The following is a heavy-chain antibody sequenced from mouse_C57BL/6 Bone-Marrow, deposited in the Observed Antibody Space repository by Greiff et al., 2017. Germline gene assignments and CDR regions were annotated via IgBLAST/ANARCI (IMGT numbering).Heavy chain of an antibody. CDR1: GFSLSTFGMG. V-gene: IGHV8-8*01. J-gene: IGHJ4*01. D-gene: IGHD2-4*01. CDR3: ARICMGLRRGLYYAMDY. Sequence: QVQLKECGPGILQPSQTLSLTCSFSGFSLSTFGMGVGWIRQPSGKGLEWLAHIWWDDDKYYNPALKSRLTISQDTTKNQVFLKIANVDTADTATYYCARICMGLRRGLYYAMDYWGQGTSVTVSS. CDR2: IWWDDDK.